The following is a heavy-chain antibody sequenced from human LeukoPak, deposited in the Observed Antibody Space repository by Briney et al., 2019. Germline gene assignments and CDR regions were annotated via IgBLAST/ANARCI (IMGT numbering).Heavy chain of an antibody. J-gene: IGHJ4*02. CDR3: ARHRVGRTFDFDY. D-gene: IGHD1-26*01. Sequence: SETLSLTCTVSGGSVSSGSYYWSWIRQPPGKGLEWIGYIYNSGNTNYHPSLKSRVTISVDTPKTQFSLKLSSVTAADTAIYYCARHRVGRTFDFDYWGQGTRVTVSS. V-gene: IGHV4-61*01. CDR2: IYNSGNT. CDR1: GGSVSSGSYY.